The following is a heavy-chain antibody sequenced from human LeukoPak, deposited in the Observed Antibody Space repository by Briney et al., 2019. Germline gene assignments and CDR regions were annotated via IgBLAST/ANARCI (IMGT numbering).Heavy chain of an antibody. D-gene: IGHD1-26*01. CDR2: IWYDGSNK. J-gene: IGHJ3*02. CDR3: ARVGGATPIVDI. Sequence: GGSLRLSCAASGFILSNCAMTWVRQAPGKGLEWVAVIWYDGSNKYYADSVKGRFTISRDNSKNTLYLQMDSLRAEDTAVYYCARVGGATPIVDIWGQGTMVTVSS. CDR1: GFILSNCA. V-gene: IGHV3-33*08.